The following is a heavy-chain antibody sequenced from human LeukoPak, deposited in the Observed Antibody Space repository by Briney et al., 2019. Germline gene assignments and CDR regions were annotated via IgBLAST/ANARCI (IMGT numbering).Heavy chain of an antibody. CDR1: GGSISSYY. Sequence: PSETLSLTCTVSGGSISSYYWSWIRQPPGKGLEWIGYIYYSGSTNYNPSLKSRVTISVDTSKNQFSLKLSSVTAADTAVYYCARVVGDDYGDYVTYWYFDLWGRGTLVTVSS. D-gene: IGHD4-17*01. J-gene: IGHJ2*01. CDR2: IYYSGST. V-gene: IGHV4-59*01. CDR3: ARVVGDDYGDYVTYWYFDL.